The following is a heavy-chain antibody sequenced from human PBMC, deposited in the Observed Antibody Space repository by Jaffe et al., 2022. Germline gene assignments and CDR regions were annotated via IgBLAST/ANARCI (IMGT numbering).Heavy chain of an antibody. Sequence: EVQLVESGGGLVQPGGSLRLSCAASGFTFSSYWMSWVRQAPGKGLEWVANIKQDGSEKYYVDSVKGRFTISRDNAKNSLYLQMNSLRAEDTAVYYCARGTYYDFWSGYYTRGQGGYWFDPWGQGTLVTVSS. J-gene: IGHJ5*02. CDR2: IKQDGSEK. D-gene: IGHD3-3*01. V-gene: IGHV3-7*01. CDR1: GFTFSSYW. CDR3: ARGTYYDFWSGYYTRGQGGYWFDP.